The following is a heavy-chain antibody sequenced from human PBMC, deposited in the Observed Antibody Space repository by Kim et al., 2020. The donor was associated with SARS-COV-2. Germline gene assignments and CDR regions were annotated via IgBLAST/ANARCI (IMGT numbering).Heavy chain of an antibody. V-gene: IGHV4-39*07. CDR1: GGSISSSSYY. D-gene: IGHD5-12*01. J-gene: IGHJ4*02. Sequence: SETLSLTCTVSGGSISSSSYYWGWIRQPPGKGLEWIGSIYYSGSTYYNPSLKSRVTISVDTSKNQFSLKLSSVTAADTAVYYCARDPLLYSGYDLTDYWGQGTLVTVSS. CDR2: IYYSGST. CDR3: ARDPLLYSGYDLTDY.